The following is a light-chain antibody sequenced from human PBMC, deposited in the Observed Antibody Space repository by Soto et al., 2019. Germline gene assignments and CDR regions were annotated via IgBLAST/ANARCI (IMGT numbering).Light chain of an antibody. CDR1: QSVSNIN. Sequence: VVLTQSPGTLSLAPGERATLSCRASQSVSNINLVWYQQKPGQAPRLLIYGASSRATGIPDRFSGSGSGTDFTLTTSRVEPEDFAVYYCHQYGDSLWTFGQGTKVEIK. CDR3: HQYGDSLWT. J-gene: IGKJ1*01. V-gene: IGKV3-20*01. CDR2: GAS.